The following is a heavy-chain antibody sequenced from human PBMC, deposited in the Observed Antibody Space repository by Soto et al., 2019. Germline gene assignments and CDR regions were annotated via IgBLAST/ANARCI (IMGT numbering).Heavy chain of an antibody. Sequence: LRLSCAASGFTFNIYALHWVRQAPGKGLEWVAVISFDGTKKYYSDSVKGRFTISRDNLKNTLYLQMNNLRVEDAALYFCAREDDYGYRYINYGLDVWGQGTTVTVSS. CDR2: ISFDGTKK. V-gene: IGHV3-30-3*01. D-gene: IGHD4-17*01. CDR1: GFTFNIYA. J-gene: IGHJ6*02. CDR3: AREDDYGYRYINYGLDV.